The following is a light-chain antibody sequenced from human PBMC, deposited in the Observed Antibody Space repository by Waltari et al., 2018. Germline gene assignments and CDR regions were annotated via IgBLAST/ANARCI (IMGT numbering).Light chain of an antibody. V-gene: IGLV1-40*01. Sequence: QSVLTRPPSVSGAPGQKVTNPCPGRGANTVAAADVDGYQQRPRAAPKRLIYGGISRPLGGPDQCFGCTSGTSASLATTGLQAEDEGDYYCHSYDTSLSGVFGGGTKLTVL. CDR2: GGI. CDR3: HSYDTSLSGV. CDR1: GANTVAAAD. J-gene: IGLJ3*02.